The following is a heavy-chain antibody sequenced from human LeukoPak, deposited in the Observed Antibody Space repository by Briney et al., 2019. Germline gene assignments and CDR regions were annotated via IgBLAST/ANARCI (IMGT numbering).Heavy chain of an antibody. J-gene: IGHJ5*02. Sequence: GGSLRLACAAAGFTFSNYDMPWVRQAPGKGLEWVAVIWSDGSNEYSTDSLKGRFTISRDNSKNTLYLQMNSLRAEDTAVYYCARQMSVFGGGDWLDPWGQGTLVAVSS. V-gene: IGHV3-33*01. CDR1: GFTFSNYD. D-gene: IGHD2-15*01. CDR2: IWSDGSNE. CDR3: ARQMSVFGGGDWLDP.